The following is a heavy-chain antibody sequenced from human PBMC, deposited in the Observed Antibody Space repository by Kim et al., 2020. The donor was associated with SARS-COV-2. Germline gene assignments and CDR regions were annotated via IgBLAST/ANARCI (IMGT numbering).Heavy chain of an antibody. Sequence: GSETQYVESVKGRFTLTRDNAKNSLYLQMNSLRAEDTAVYYCARGRASTHYWGQGTLVTVSS. CDR3: ARGRASTHY. J-gene: IGHJ4*02. CDR2: GSET. V-gene: IGHV3-7*04. D-gene: IGHD4-4*01.